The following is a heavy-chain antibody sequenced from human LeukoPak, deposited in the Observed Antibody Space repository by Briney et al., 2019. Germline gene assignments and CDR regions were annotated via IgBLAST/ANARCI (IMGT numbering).Heavy chain of an antibody. CDR3: ARADTAPYYYDSSGYYPVYFDY. D-gene: IGHD3-22*01. J-gene: IGHJ4*02. CDR1: GFTFSSYG. V-gene: IGHV3-33*08. Sequence: GGSLSLSCAASGFTFSSYGMHWVRQAPGKGLEWVAVIWYDGRNKYYADSVKGRFTISRDNSKNTLYLQMNSLRAEDTAVYYCARADTAPYYYDSSGYYPVYFDYWGRGTLGSVAS. CDR2: IWYDGRNK.